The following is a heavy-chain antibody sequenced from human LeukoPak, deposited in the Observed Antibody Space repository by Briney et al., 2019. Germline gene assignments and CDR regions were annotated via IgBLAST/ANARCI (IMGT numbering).Heavy chain of an antibody. D-gene: IGHD1-1*01. CDR1: GFSFTSYA. Sequence: GRSLRPSCSASGFSFTSYAMNWVRQAPGKWLEWVSSITTGSSYIYYADSVRGRFSVSRDNAQNSLYLEMNSLRAEDTAVYFCARVEATTARSYYYYMDVWGKGTTVTVSS. J-gene: IGHJ6*03. V-gene: IGHV3-21*06. CDR3: ARVEATTARSYYYYMDV. CDR2: ITTGSSYI.